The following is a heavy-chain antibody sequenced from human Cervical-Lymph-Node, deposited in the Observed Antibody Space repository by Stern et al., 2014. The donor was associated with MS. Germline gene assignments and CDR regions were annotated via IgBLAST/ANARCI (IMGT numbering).Heavy chain of an antibody. J-gene: IGHJ4*02. V-gene: IGHV5-51*01. CDR3: ARHVQGFDY. Sequence: VQLVQSGAEVKKPGESLKISCKLSGYSFTIYYIALALQMPGKGLEWMGVIYPYESDTTDHPSFQGQFTISADKSSPTAYLQWSSLRASDTAMYYCARHVQGFDYWGQGTLVTVSS. CDR1: GYSFTIYY. CDR2: IYPYESDT.